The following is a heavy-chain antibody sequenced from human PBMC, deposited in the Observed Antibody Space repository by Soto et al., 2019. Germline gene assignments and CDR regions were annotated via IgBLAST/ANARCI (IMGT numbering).Heavy chain of an antibody. V-gene: IGHV4-34*01. D-gene: IGHD6-19*01. CDR3: ARFNRRLVDY. CDR1: GGSFSGYY. Sequence: SETLSLTCAVYGGSFSGYYWSWIRQPPGKGLEWIGEINHNGSTNYNPSLKSRVTISVDKSKNQFSLKLSSVTAADTAVYYCARFNRRLVDYWGQGTLVTVSS. J-gene: IGHJ4*02. CDR2: INHNGST.